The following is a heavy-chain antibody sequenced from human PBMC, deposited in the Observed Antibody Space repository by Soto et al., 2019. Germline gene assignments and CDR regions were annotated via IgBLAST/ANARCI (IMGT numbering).Heavy chain of an antibody. CDR2: ISNDGSKK. CDR1: GLNFSDYA. Sequence: SVRLSCAVSGLNFSDYAIHWVRQAPGEGQEWVAVISNDGSKKLYIDSVKGRFTISRDNANNALYLQMNSLSVEDTAVYYCARLVERQCLNQWGQGTLVTVSS. J-gene: IGHJ4*02. D-gene: IGHD2-15*01. CDR3: ARLVERQCLNQ. V-gene: IGHV3-30*04.